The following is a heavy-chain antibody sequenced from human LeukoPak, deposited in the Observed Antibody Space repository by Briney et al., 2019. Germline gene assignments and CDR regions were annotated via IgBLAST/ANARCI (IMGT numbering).Heavy chain of an antibody. CDR2: ISSSSSYI. J-gene: IGHJ6*03. CDR3: ARDLNKPNYDFWSGYYYYYYHMDV. Sequence: GGSLRLSCAASGFTFSSYSMNWVRQAPGKGLEWVSSISSSSSYIYYADSVKGRFIISRDNAKNSLYLQMNSLRAEDTAVYYCARDLNKPNYDFWSGYYYYYYHMDVWGKGTTVTVSS. D-gene: IGHD3-3*01. CDR1: GFTFSSYS. V-gene: IGHV3-21*01.